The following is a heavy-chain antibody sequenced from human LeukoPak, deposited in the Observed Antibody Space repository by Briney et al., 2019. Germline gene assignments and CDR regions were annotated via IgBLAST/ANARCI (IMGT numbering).Heavy chain of an antibody. CDR1: GFTFSDYG. V-gene: IGHV3-23*01. CDR2: ISSTGGTT. CDR3: AKNGDRGAYCSGGSCYPYYYYYMDV. Sequence: PGGTLRLSCAASGFTFSDYGMSWVRQAPGKGLEWISSISSTGGTTYYADSVKGRFTISRDNSKNTLFLQVNSLRAEDTAIYYCAKNGDRGAYCSGGSCYPYYYYYMDVCGKGTTVTISS. J-gene: IGHJ6*03. D-gene: IGHD2-15*01.